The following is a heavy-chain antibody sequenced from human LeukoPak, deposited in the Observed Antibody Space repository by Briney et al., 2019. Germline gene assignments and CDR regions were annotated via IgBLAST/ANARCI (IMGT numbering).Heavy chain of an antibody. V-gene: IGHV3-7*01. CDR3: ARGSITMIRAHDAFDI. CDR2: IKQDGSEK. Sequence: GGSPRLSCAASGFTFSSYWMSWVRQAPGKGLEWVANIKQDGSEKCYVDSVKGRFTISRDNAKNSLYLQMDSLRAEDTAVYYCARGSITMIRAHDAFDIWGQGTMVTVSS. J-gene: IGHJ3*02. CDR1: GFTFSSYW. D-gene: IGHD3-10*01.